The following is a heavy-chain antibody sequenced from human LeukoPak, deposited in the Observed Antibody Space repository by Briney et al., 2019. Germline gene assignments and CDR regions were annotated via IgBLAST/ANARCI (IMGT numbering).Heavy chain of an antibody. V-gene: IGHV3-64*01. J-gene: IGHJ4*02. CDR2: ISSNGGST. CDR1: GFTFSSYA. D-gene: IGHD6-13*01. Sequence: GGSLRLSCAASGFTFSSYAMHWVRQAPGKGLEYVSAISSNGGSTYYANSVKGRFTISRDNSKNTLYLQMGSLRAEDMAVYYCARVEAAAGTLRYWGQGTLVTVSS. CDR3: ARVEAAAGTLRY.